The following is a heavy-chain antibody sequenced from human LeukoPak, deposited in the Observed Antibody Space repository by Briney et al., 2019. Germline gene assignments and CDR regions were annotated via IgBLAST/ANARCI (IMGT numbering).Heavy chain of an antibody. D-gene: IGHD2/OR15-2a*01. CDR1: GGSFSGYY. CDR3: ARGKIGLFDY. V-gene: IGHV4-34*01. Sequence: SETPSLTCAVYGGSFSGYYWSWIRQPPGKGLEWIGEINHSGSTNYNPSLKSRVTISVDTSKNQFSLTLSSVTAADTAMYYCARGKIGLFDYWGQGTLVTVSS. J-gene: IGHJ4*02. CDR2: INHSGST.